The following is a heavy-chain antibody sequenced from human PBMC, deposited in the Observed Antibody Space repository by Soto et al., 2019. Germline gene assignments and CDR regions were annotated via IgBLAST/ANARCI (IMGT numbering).Heavy chain of an antibody. CDR1: GYSFTSYW. V-gene: IGHV5-10-1*01. CDR2: IDPSDSYT. D-gene: IGHD2-2*01. CDR3: ASVGCSSTSCHDGEDY. Sequence: GESRKISCKGSGYSFTSYWISWVRQMPGKGLEWMGRIDPSDSYTNYSPSFQGHVTISADKSISTAYLQWSSLKASDTAMYYRASVGCSSTSCHDGEDYWGQGTLVTAAS. J-gene: IGHJ4*02.